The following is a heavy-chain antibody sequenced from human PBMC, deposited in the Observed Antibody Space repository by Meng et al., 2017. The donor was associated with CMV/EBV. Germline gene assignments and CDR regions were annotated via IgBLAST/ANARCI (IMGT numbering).Heavy chain of an antibody. CDR2: ISGSGGST. CDR1: GFTFSSYA. J-gene: IGHJ6*02. CDR3: AKVGGAAAGPLAYYGMDV. D-gene: IGHD6-13*01. Sequence: GESLKISCAASGFTFSSYAMSWVRQAPGKGLEWVSAISGSGGSTYYADSAKGRFTISRDNSKNTLYLQMNSLRAEDTAVYYCAKVGGAAAGPLAYYGMDVWGQGTTVTVSS. V-gene: IGHV3-23*01.